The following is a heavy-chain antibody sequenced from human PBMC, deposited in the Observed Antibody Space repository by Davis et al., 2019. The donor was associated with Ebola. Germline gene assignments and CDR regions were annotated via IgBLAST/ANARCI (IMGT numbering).Heavy chain of an antibody. J-gene: IGHJ6*02. CDR2: IRYDGSNT. CDR3: AKVDAAMVFYGMDV. D-gene: IGHD5-18*01. Sequence: GESLKISCAASGFTFSSYGMHWVRQAPGKGLEWVAFIRYDGSNTYYTDSVKGRFTISRDNSKNTLYLQINSLRGEDSAVYYCAKVDAAMVFYGMDVWGQGTTVTVSS. V-gene: IGHV3-30*02. CDR1: GFTFSSYG.